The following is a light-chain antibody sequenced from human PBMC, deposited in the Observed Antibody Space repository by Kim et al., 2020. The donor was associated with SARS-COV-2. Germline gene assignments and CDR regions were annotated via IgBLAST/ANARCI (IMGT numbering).Light chain of an antibody. CDR3: QSYDSSNWV. CDR2: EDN. V-gene: IGLV6-57*03. Sequence: TVTISCTRSRSSIASNYVQWYQQRPGSAPTTVIYEDNQRPSGVPDRFSGSIDSSSNSASLTISGLKTEDEADYYCQSYDSSNWVFGGGTQLTVL. CDR1: RSSIASNY. J-gene: IGLJ3*02.